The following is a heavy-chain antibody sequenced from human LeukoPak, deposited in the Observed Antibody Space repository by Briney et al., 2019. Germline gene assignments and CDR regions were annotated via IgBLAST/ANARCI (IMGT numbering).Heavy chain of an antibody. V-gene: IGHV3-30*18. CDR1: GLTFSSYG. D-gene: IGHD3-22*01. J-gene: IGHJ1*01. CDR2: ISYDGSNK. Sequence: GGSLRLSCAASGLTFSSYGMHWVRQAPGKGLEWVAVISYDGSNKYYADSVKGRFTISRDNSKNTLYLQMNSLRAEDTAVYYCAKGSAHYDSSGYYFFIPTAEYFQHWGQGTLVTVSS. CDR3: AKGSAHYDSSGYYFFIPTAEYFQH.